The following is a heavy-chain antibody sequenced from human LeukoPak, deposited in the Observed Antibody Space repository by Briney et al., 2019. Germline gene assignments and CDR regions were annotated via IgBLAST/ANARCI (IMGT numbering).Heavy chain of an antibody. CDR2: MDQGGGFI. D-gene: IGHD1-1*01. V-gene: IGHV3-23*01. J-gene: IGHJ4*02. CDR1: GLTFRNYA. CDR3: ARVKKEDWITFYFDY. Sequence: AGGSLRLSCIASGLTFRNYAMSWVRQASAKGLEWVAGMDQGGGFIQYADSVKGRFTISRDNSKNTLHLQMSSLRAEDTAVYYCARVKKEDWITFYFDYWGQGTLVTVSS.